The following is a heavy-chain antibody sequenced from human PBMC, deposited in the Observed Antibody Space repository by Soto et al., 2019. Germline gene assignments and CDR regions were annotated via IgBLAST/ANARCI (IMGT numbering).Heavy chain of an antibody. CDR2: IRGSGGTT. V-gene: IGHV3-23*01. J-gene: IGHJ4*02. Sequence: PWGSLRLSCVASGFIFSSYAMSWVRQTPGKGLEWVSAIRGSGGTTYYADTVKGRFTISRENSKNTLYLQMDSLRAEDMAVYYCARVFYDSGGYYYDYWGQGALVTVSS. CDR3: ARVFYDSGGYYYDY. CDR1: GFIFSSYA. D-gene: IGHD3-22*01.